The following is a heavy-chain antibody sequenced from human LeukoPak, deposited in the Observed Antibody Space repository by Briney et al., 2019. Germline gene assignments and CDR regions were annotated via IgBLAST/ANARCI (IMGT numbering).Heavy chain of an antibody. Sequence: PGGSLRLSCAASGFTFSDFYMTWLRQAPGKGLEWVSYISNRGSTIHYADSVRGRFTISRDSAKKSLYLQMNGLRAEDTAVYYCARSADRSGYFREITLYYFDYWGQGTLVTVSS. CDR3: ARSADRSGYFREITLYYFDY. CDR1: GFTFSDFY. V-gene: IGHV3-11*01. J-gene: IGHJ4*02. CDR2: ISNRGSTI. D-gene: IGHD3-22*01.